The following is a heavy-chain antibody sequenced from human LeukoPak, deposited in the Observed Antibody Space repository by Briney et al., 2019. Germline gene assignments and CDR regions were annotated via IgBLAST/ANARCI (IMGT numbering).Heavy chain of an antibody. CDR1: GLTLNSYN. CDR2: ISSSSSTI. Sequence: PGETLRLSFGTPGLTLNSYNINWFRQAPVKGLECVSYISSSSSTIYYADSVKGRFTISRDNAKNSLYLQMNSLRDEDTAVYYCASLQASDYWGQGTLVTVSS. J-gene: IGHJ4*02. V-gene: IGHV3-48*02. CDR3: ASLQASDY.